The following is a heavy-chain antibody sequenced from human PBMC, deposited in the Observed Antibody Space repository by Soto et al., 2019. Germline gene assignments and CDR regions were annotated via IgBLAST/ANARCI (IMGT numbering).Heavy chain of an antibody. V-gene: IGHV3-30-3*01. CDR1: GFTFSSDA. Sequence: GGSLRLSCAASGFTFSSDAMHWVRQAPGKGLEWVAVISYDGSNKYYADSVKGRFTISRDNSKNTRYLQMNSLRAEDTAVYCCARSGSVLLGFVPNPEAFAIWGQGTMFTVAS. CDR3: ARSGSVLLGFVPNPEAFAI. CDR2: ISYDGSNK. J-gene: IGHJ3*02. D-gene: IGHD3-10*01.